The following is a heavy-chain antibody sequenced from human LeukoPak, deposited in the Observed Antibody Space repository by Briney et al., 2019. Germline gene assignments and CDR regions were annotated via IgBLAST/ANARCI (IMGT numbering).Heavy chain of an antibody. CDR1: GGSVSTISYY. Sequence: SETLSLTCTVSGGSVSTISYYWGWVRQPPGKGLEWIGSVYYSGNTYYNPSLKGRATVSVDTSKNQFSLELSSVTAADTAVYFCARVNIAVVPSTNFDCWGQGTLVTVSS. V-gene: IGHV4-39*07. CDR3: ARVNIAVVPSTNFDC. D-gene: IGHD2-2*01. J-gene: IGHJ4*02. CDR2: VYYSGNT.